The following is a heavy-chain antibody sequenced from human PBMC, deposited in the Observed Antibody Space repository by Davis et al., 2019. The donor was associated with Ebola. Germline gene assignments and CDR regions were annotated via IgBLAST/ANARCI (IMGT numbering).Heavy chain of an antibody. CDR3: AKDLGITGSPGDY. Sequence: GESLKISCAASGFIVSSNYMSWVRQAPGKGLEWVSVIYSGGTTNYADSVKGRFTISRHNSKNTLYLQMNSLRAEDTAVYYCAKDLGITGSPGDYWGQGTLVTVSS. D-gene: IGHD1-20*01. CDR1: GFIVSSNY. J-gene: IGHJ4*02. CDR2: IYSGGTT. V-gene: IGHV3-53*01.